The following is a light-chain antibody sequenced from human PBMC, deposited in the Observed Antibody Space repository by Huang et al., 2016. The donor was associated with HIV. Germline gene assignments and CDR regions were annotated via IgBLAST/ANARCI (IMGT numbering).Light chain of an antibody. Sequence: EIVLTQSPGTLSLSPGERATLSCRTSQSVFSYLAWYQQRPGQAPRLLIYDASNRATGIPARFSGSGSGTDFTLTISSLEPEEFAVYYCQQRSAWPRTFGQGTKLEIK. CDR2: DAS. J-gene: IGKJ2*01. CDR3: QQRSAWPRT. V-gene: IGKV3-11*01. CDR1: QSVFSY.